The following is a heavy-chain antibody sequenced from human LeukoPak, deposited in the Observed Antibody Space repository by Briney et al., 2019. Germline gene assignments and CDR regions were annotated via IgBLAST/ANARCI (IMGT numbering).Heavy chain of an antibody. CDR1: GFTFSSYA. V-gene: IGHV3-23*01. D-gene: IGHD6-19*01. CDR3: AKDQYAIAVAGRGVFDY. J-gene: IGHJ4*02. Sequence: PPGGSLRLSCAASGFTFSSYAMSWVRQAPGKGLEWVSAISGSGGSTYYADSVKGRFTISRDNSKNTLYLQMNSLRAEDTAVYYCAKDQYAIAVAGRGVFDYWGQGTLVTVSS. CDR2: ISGSGGST.